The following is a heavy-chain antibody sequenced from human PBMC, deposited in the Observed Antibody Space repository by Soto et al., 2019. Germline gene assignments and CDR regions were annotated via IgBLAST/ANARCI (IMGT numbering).Heavy chain of an antibody. CDR2: ISRTSSAI. CDR3: ARDGGYSGYDIDY. Sequence: EVQLVESGGGLVQPGGSLRLSCVASGFTLSSYSMNWVRQAPGKGLDWVSYISRTSSAIYYADSVKGRFTISRDNANNSLFLQMNSLRDEDTAVYYCARDGGYSGYDIDYWGQGTLVTGSS. J-gene: IGHJ4*02. CDR1: GFTLSSYS. D-gene: IGHD5-12*01. V-gene: IGHV3-48*02.